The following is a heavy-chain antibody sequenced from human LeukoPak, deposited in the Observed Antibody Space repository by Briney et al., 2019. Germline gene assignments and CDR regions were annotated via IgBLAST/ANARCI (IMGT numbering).Heavy chain of an antibody. CDR1: GFIFSNFG. Sequence: GGSLRLSCAAYGFIFSNFGMRWVRQTPGKGLEWVALIWYDARKRHYAESVRGRFNISRDNSENTLYVQMNSVRGEDTAFYYCVKGGDGFNFGDHWGQGNLVTVSS. D-gene: IGHD5-24*01. CDR3: VKGGDGFNFGDH. CDR2: IWYDARKR. V-gene: IGHV3-30*02. J-gene: IGHJ4*02.